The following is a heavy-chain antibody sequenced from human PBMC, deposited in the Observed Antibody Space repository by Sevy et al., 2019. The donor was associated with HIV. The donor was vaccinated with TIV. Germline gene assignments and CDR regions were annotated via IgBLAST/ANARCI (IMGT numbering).Heavy chain of an antibody. Sequence: ASVNVSFKASGDTFTNNYIHWVRQAPGQGLEWMGMVDPSAGNTTYAQKFQGRVTMTRDTSTIILYMDLSSLRSVYTAVYYCVRADPDQHFDSWGQGTLVTVSS. CDR2: VDPSAGNT. V-gene: IGHV1-46*01. CDR3: VRADPDQHFDS. CDR1: GDTFTNNY. J-gene: IGHJ4*02.